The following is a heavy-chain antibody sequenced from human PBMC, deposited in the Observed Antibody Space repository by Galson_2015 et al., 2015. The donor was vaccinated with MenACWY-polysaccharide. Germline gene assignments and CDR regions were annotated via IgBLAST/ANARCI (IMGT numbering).Heavy chain of an antibody. V-gene: IGHV3-49*03. J-gene: IGHJ3*02. Sequence: SLRLSCAASGFNFGDYGVIWIRQAPGKGLEWISLIRSKAYGGTPESAASVKGRFTMSRDDSKRIAYLQMNSLNTEDTAVYYCTRFSAYFHDNSGSLDAFDIWGQGTMVTVSS. CDR2: IRSKAYGGTP. CDR1: GFNFGDYG. D-gene: IGHD3-22*01. CDR3: TRFSAYFHDNSGSLDAFDI.